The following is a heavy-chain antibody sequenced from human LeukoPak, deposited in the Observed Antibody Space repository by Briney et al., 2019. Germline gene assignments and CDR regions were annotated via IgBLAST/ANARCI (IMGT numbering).Heavy chain of an antibody. D-gene: IGHD6-19*01. Sequence: PSETLSLTCTVSGGSMSSYYWTWIRQPPGKGLEWITSIYSSGSTSYNPSLKSRVTISVDTSKNQFSLKLRSVTAADTAVYYCERRIDYSGWYYFDHWGQGILVTVSS. CDR2: IYSSGST. J-gene: IGHJ4*02. CDR1: GGSMSSYY. CDR3: ERRIDYSGWYYFDH. V-gene: IGHV4-59*01.